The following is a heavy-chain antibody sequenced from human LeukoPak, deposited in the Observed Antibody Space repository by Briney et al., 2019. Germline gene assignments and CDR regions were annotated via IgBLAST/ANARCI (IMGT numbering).Heavy chain of an antibody. V-gene: IGHV4-34*01. D-gene: IGHD3-10*01. CDR1: GGSFSGYY. J-gene: IGHJ4*02. Sequence: SETLSLTCAVYGGSFSGYYWSWIRQPPGKGLEWIGEINHSGSTNYNPSLKSRVTISVDTSKNQFSLKLSSVTAADAAVYYCARGRRITMVRGVRETDDYWGQGTLVTVSS. CDR2: INHSGST. CDR3: ARGRRITMVRGVRETDDY.